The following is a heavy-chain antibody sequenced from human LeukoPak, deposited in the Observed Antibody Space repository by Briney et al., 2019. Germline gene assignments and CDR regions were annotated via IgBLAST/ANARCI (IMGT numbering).Heavy chain of an antibody. CDR2: IYHSGST. J-gene: IGHJ5*02. V-gene: IGHV4-38-2*02. Sequence: SETLSLTCTVSGYSISSGYYWGWIRQPPGKGLEWIGSIYHSGSTYYNPSLKSRVTISVDTSKNQFSLKLSSVTAADTAVYYCARGVLWFGELLGWFDPWGQGTLVTVSS. D-gene: IGHD3-10*01. CDR1: GYSISSGYY. CDR3: ARGVLWFGELLGWFDP.